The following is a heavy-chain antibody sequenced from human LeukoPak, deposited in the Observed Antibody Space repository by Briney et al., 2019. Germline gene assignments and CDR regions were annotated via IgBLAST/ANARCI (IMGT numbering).Heavy chain of an antibody. J-gene: IGHJ4*02. CDR2: IYPGDSDT. CDR1: GYSFTSYW. CDR3: ARRGIAAAGIGLNYFDY. Sequence: GESLKISCKGSGYSFTSYWIGWVRKMPGKGLEWMGIIYPGDSDTRYSPSFQGQVTISADKSISTAYLQWSSLKASDTAMYYCARRGIAAAGIGLNYFDYWGQGTLVTVSS. D-gene: IGHD6-13*01. V-gene: IGHV5-51*01.